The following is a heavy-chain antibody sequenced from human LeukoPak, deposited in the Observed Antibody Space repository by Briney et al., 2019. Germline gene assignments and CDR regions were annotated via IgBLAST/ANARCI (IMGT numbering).Heavy chain of an antibody. J-gene: IGHJ3*02. CDR3: ARQLVRYDILTGYSLDAFDI. V-gene: IGHV4-59*08. Sequence: PSETLSLTCTVSGGSISSYYWSWIRQPPGKGLEWIGYIYYSGSTNYNPSLKSRVTISVDTSKNQFSLKLSSVTAADTAVYYCARQLVRYDILTGYSLDAFDIWGQGTMVTVSS. CDR2: IYYSGST. CDR1: GGSISSYY. D-gene: IGHD3-9*01.